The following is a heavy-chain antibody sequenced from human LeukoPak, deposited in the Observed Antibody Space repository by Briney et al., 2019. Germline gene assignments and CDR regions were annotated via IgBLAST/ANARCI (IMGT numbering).Heavy chain of an antibody. CDR1: GGSIRSYC. J-gene: IGHJ3*02. Sequence: SETLSLTCTVSGGSIRSYCWSWIRQPPGKGLEWIGYIYYSGSTNYNPSLKSRVTISVDTSRNQLSLKLSSVTAADTAVYYCARGRGETMAWYDAFDIWGQGTMVTVSS. CDR2: IYYSGST. D-gene: IGHD4/OR15-4a*01. CDR3: ARGRGETMAWYDAFDI. V-gene: IGHV4-59*01.